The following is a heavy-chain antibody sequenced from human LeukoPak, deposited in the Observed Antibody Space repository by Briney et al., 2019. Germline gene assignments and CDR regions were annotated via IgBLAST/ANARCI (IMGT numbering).Heavy chain of an antibody. CDR2: ISWNSGSM. J-gene: IGHJ4*02. V-gene: IGHV3-9*01. D-gene: IGHD6-6*01. CDR3: ARGGSSSLDY. CDR1: GFTFDDYA. Sequence: GGSLRLSCAASGFTFDDYAMHWVRQAPGQGLEWVSGISWNSGSMGYADSVKGRFTISRDNAKNTLYLQMNSLRAEDTAVYYCARGGSSSLDYWGQGTLVTVPS.